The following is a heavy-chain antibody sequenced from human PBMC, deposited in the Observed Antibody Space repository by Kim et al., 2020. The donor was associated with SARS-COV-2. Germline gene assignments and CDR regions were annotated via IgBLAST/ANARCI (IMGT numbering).Heavy chain of an antibody. D-gene: IGHD3-22*01. CDR1: GGTFTNYA. V-gene: IGHV1-69*13. CDR2: IIPKFATP. J-gene: IGHJ5*02. CDR3: ARVKYYYDSSGYLDP. Sequence: SVKVSCKASGGTFTNYAVSWVRQAPGQGLEWMGGIIPKFATPNYAQKFKGRVTITADESTTTAYMELRSLRSEDTAVYYCARVKYYYDSSGYLDPWGQGTLVTVSS.